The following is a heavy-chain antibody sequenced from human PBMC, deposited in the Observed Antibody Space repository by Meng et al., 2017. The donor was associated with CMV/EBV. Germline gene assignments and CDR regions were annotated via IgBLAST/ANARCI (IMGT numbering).Heavy chain of an antibody. Sequence: SETLSLTCTVSGGSISSYYWSWIRQPPGKGLEWIGYIYYSGSTNYNPSLKSRVTISVDTSKNQFSLKLSSVTAADTAVYYCARGDSSSWYSVYYYYYYGMDVWGQGTTVTVSS. CDR1: GGSISSYY. D-gene: IGHD6-13*01. CDR3: ARGDSSSWYSVYYYYYYGMDV. V-gene: IGHV4-59*12. J-gene: IGHJ6*02. CDR2: IYYSGST.